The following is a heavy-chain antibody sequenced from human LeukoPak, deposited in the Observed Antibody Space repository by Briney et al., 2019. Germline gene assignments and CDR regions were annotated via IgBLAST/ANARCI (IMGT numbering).Heavy chain of an antibody. J-gene: IGHJ4*02. CDR2: IYHSGST. D-gene: IGHD3-22*01. CDR3: ARDGRSYDSSGYYSG. CDR1: GGSISSSNW. V-gene: IGHV4-4*02. Sequence: PSGTLSLTCAVSGGSISSSNWWSWVRQPPGKGLEWIGEIYHSGSTNYNPSLKSRVTISVDKSKNQFSLKLSSVTAADTAVYYCARDGRSYDSSGYYSGWGQGTLVTVSS.